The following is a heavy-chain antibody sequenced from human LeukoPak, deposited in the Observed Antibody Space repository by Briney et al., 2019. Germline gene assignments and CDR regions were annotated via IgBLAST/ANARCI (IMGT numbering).Heavy chain of an antibody. CDR3: SGSGSLPTTYYYYMDV. J-gene: IGHJ6*03. D-gene: IGHD3-22*01. CDR2: IRYDGSNK. Sequence: GGSLRLSCAVSGFTFSNFWMSWVRQAPGKGLEWVAFIRYDGSNKYYADSVKGRFTISRDNSKNTLYLQMNSLRAEDTAVYYCSGSGSLPTTYYYYMDVWGKGTTVTVSS. CDR1: GFTFSNFW. V-gene: IGHV3-30*02.